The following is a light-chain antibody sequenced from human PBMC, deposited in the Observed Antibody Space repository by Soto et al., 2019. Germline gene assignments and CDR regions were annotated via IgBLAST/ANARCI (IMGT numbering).Light chain of an antibody. CDR1: QSVSSS. Sequence: IVMTQSPATLSVSLGERATLSCRASQSVSSSIAWYKQRPGQAPRLLIYGASTRATGIPARFSGSGSGTDFTLTISSLQSEDVAVYYCQQYNNWPPLTFGGGTKVESK. CDR3: QQYNNWPPLT. CDR2: GAS. V-gene: IGKV3-15*01. J-gene: IGKJ4*01.